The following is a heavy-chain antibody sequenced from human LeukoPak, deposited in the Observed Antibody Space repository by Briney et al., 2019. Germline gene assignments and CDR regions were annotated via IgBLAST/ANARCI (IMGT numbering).Heavy chain of an antibody. CDR1: GYTFTSYG. Sequence: ASVKVSCKASGYTFTSYGISWVRQAPGQGLEWMGWISAYNGYTNYAQKLQGRVTMTRNTSISTAYMELSSLRSEDTAVYYCARGRTGIAAAGWFDPWGQGTLVTVSS. CDR2: ISAYNGYT. D-gene: IGHD6-13*01. CDR3: ARGRTGIAAAGWFDP. V-gene: IGHV1-18*01. J-gene: IGHJ5*02.